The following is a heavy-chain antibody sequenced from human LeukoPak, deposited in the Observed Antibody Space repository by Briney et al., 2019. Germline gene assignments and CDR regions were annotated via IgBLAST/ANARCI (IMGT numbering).Heavy chain of an antibody. V-gene: IGHV4-61*05. D-gene: IGHD3-10*01. J-gene: IGHJ3*02. CDR1: GGSISSSSNY. Sequence: PSETLCLTCAVSGGSISSSSNYWGWLGQPPGLGLEWIGCIYYSGSTNYNPSLKSRVTTSVDTSKNQFSLKLSSVTAADTAVYYCARASLLWFGELENAFDIWGQGTMVTVSS. CDR2: IYYSGST. CDR3: ARASLLWFGELENAFDI.